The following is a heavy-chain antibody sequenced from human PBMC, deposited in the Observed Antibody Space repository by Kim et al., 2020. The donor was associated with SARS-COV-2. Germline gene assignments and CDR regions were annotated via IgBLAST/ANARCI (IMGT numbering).Heavy chain of an antibody. V-gene: IGHV3-7*01. CDR3: ARGGSGYCSSTSCYGSAVDY. J-gene: IGHJ4*02. D-gene: IGHD2-2*01. CDR1: GFTFSSYW. CDR2: IKQDGSEK. Sequence: GGSLRLSCAASGFTFSSYWMSWVRQAPGKGLEWVANIKQDGSEKYYVDSVKGRFTISRDNAKNSLYLQMNSLRAEDMAVYYCARGGSGYCSSTSCYGSAVDYWGQGTLVTVSS.